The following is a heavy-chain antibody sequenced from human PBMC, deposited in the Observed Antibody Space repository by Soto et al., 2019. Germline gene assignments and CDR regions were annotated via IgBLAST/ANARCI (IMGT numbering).Heavy chain of an antibody. CDR1: GFTFSNAW. D-gene: IGHD6-19*01. CDR3: TTDWYSSGRGDY. V-gene: IGHV3-15*01. Sequence: GGSLRLSCAASGFTFSNAWMSWVRQAPGKGLEWVGRIKSKTDGETTDYAAPVKGRFTISRDDSKKPLYLQMNSLKTEDTAVYYCTTDWYSSGRGDYWGQGTLVTVSS. CDR2: IKSKTDGETT. J-gene: IGHJ4*02.